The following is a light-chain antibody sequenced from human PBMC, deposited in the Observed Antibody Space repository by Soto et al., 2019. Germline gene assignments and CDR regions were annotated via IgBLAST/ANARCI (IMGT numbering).Light chain of an antibody. J-gene: IGLJ1*01. V-gene: IGLV2-14*03. CDR2: DVS. CDR3: CSYTTSNTRQIV. CDR1: SSDVGGYNY. Sequence: QSALTQPASVSGSPGQSITISCTGTSSDVGGYNYVSWYQQHPGKAPKFMIYDVSSRPSGVSNRFSGYKSGNTASLTISGLQAEDEADYYCCSYTTSNTRQIVFGTGTKLTVL.